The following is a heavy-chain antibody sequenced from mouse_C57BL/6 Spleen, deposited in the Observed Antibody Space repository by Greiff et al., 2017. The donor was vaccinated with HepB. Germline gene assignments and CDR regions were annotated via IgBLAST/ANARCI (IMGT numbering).Heavy chain of an antibody. Sequence: QVQLQQSGAELVKPGASVKLSCKASGYTFTEYTIHWVKQRSGQGLEWIGWFYPGSGSIKYNEKFKDKATLTADKSSSTVYMELSRLTSEDSAVYFCARHERGLRRTDYYAMDYWGQGTSVTVSS. D-gene: IGHD2-4*01. V-gene: IGHV1-62-2*01. CDR1: GYTFTEYT. J-gene: IGHJ4*01. CDR3: ARHERGLRRTDYYAMDY. CDR2: FYPGSGSI.